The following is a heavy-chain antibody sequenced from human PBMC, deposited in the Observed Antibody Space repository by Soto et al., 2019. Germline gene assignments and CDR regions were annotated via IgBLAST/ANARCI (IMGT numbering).Heavy chain of an antibody. CDR1: GFTFSSYA. Sequence: PGGSLRLSCAASGFTFSSYAMSWVRQAPGKGLEWVSAISGSGGSTYYADSVKGRFTISRDNSKNTLYLQMNSLRAEDTAVYYCADSRLRQWGYSSRWSTTEFDPWGQGTLVTVSS. CDR3: ADSRLRQWGYSSRWSTTEFDP. V-gene: IGHV3-23*01. J-gene: IGHJ5*02. D-gene: IGHD6-13*01. CDR2: ISGSGGST.